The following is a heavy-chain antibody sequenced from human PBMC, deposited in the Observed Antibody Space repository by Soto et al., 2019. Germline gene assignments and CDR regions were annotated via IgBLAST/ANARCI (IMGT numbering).Heavy chain of an antibody. V-gene: IGHV3-33*01. Sequence: QVQLVESGGGVVQPGRSLRLSCAASGLTFSRYGMHWVRQAPGKGLEWVAGIWYDGSNKYYEDSVKGRFTISRDNSKNTLCLQMRSVRAEDTGVYYCARDTETTSYLNWYFDLWGRGTLVTVSS. D-gene: IGHD4-17*01. CDR2: IWYDGSNK. CDR3: ARDTETTSYLNWYFDL. J-gene: IGHJ2*01. CDR1: GLTFSRYG.